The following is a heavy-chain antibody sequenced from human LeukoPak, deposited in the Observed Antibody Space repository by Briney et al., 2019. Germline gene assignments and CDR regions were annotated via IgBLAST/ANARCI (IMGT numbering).Heavy chain of an antibody. J-gene: IGHJ4*02. D-gene: IGHD3-22*01. CDR3: AKDQGRITMIVVVNYFDY. V-gene: IGHV3-23*01. CDR1: GFTFSSYA. CDR2: ISGSGGST. Sequence: PGGSLRLSFAASGFTFSSYAMSWVLQPPGKGLEWVSAISGSGGSTYYADSVKGRFTISRDNSKNTLYLQMNSLRAEDTAVYYCAKDQGRITMIVVVNYFDYWGQGTLVTVSS.